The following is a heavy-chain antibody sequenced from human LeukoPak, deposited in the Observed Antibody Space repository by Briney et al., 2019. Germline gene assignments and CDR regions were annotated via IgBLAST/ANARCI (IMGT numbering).Heavy chain of an antibody. CDR1: GYTFTGYY. CDR2: INPNSGDT. V-gene: IGHV1-2*02. J-gene: IGHJ4*02. D-gene: IGHD3-9*01. CDR3: ARGDNYDILTGYQTPSHLSDY. Sequence: ASVKVSCKASGYTFTGYYVHWVRQAPGQGLEWMGWINPNSGDTNFAQKFQGRVTMTRDTSISTAYMELSSLRSDDTAVYYCARGDNYDILTGYQTPSHLSDYWGQGTLVTGSS.